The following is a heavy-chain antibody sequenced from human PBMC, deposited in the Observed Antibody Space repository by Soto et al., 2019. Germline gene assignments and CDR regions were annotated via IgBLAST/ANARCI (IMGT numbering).Heavy chain of an antibody. V-gene: IGHV3-74*01. J-gene: IGHJ4*02. CDR3: VRQGILAAPGAFDY. D-gene: IGHD6-6*01. CDR2: IKSDGSGA. Sequence: GGSLRLSCVPSGFGFSTHWMHWVRQAPGKGLVWVSRIKSDGSGATYADSVKGRFVVSRDNAKNTLYLQLNSLRAEDTAMYYCVRQGILAAPGAFDYWGQGTLVTVSS. CDR1: GFGFSTHW.